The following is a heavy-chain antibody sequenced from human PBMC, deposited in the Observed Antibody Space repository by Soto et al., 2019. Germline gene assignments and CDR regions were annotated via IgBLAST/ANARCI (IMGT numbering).Heavy chain of an antibody. Sequence: GGSLRLSCAASGFTFSSYAMHWVRQAPGKGLEWVAVISYDGSNKYYADSVKGRFTISRDNSKNTLYLQMNSLRAEDTAVYYWARDIRLGVAAATYYYYGMDVWGQGTTVTVSS. CDR2: ISYDGSNK. CDR3: ARDIRLGVAAATYYYYGMDV. D-gene: IGHD6-13*01. J-gene: IGHJ6*02. CDR1: GFTFSSYA. V-gene: IGHV3-30-3*01.